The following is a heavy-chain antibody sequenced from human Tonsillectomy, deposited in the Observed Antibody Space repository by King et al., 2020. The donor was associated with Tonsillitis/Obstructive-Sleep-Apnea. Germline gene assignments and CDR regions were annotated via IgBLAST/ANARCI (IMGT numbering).Heavy chain of an antibody. CDR1: GGSFSGYY. V-gene: IGHV4-34*01. Sequence: VQLPQWGAGMLKPSETLSLHCAVSGGSFSGYYWSWLRQPPGKGLEWIGEINHSGSTNYNPSLKSRVTISVDTSKNQFSLKLSSVTAADTAVYYCARGLPPYYYGSGSSSNDYWGQGTLVTVSS. J-gene: IGHJ4*02. CDR3: ARGLPPYYYGSGSSSNDY. CDR2: INHSGST. D-gene: IGHD3-10*01.